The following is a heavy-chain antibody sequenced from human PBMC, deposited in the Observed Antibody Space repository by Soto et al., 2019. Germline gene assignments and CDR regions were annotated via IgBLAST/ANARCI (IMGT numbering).Heavy chain of an antibody. Sequence: QVQLVESGGGVVQPGRSLRLSCAASGFTFSSYGMHWVRQAPGKGLEWVAVISYDGSNKYYADSVKGRFTISRNNSKNTVYLQMNSLRAEDTAVYYCTKDLVRGNYYYYYGMDVWGQGTTVTVSS. CDR3: TKDLVRGNYYYYYGMDV. V-gene: IGHV3-30*18. CDR1: GFTFSSYG. CDR2: ISYDGSNK. J-gene: IGHJ6*02. D-gene: IGHD2-21*01.